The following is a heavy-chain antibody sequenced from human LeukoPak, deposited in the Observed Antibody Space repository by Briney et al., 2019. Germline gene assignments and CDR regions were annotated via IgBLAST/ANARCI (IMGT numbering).Heavy chain of an antibody. CDR3: ARGGDSHNIAFDY. J-gene: IGHJ4*02. CDR1: GYTFIGSY. Sequence: ASVKVSCKASGYTFIGSYMHWVRQAPGQGLEWVGWINPNSGGTNYTEKFQGRVTMTRDMSTSTVYMELSSLRSEDTAVYYCARGGDSHNIAFDYWGQGTLVTVSS. D-gene: IGHD2-21*01. V-gene: IGHV1-2*02. CDR2: INPNSGGT.